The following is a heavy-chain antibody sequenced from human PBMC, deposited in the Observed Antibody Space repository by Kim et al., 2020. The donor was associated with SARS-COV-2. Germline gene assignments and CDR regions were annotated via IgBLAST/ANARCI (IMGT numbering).Heavy chain of an antibody. CDR3: ARESYYDIFRYYYYYMDV. Sequence: ASVKVSCKASGYTFTSYAMHWVRQAPGQRLEWMGWINAGNGNTKYSQKFQGRVTITRDTSASTAYMELSSLRSEDTAVYYCARESYYDIFRYYYYYMDVWGKGTTVTVSS. CDR1: GYTFTSYA. V-gene: IGHV1-3*01. CDR2: INAGNGNT. J-gene: IGHJ6*03. D-gene: IGHD3-9*01.